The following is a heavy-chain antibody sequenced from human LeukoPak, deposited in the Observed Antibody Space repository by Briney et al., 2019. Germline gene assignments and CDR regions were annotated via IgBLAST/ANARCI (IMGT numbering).Heavy chain of an antibody. V-gene: IGHV3-7*03. J-gene: IGHJ4*02. CDR1: GFTFRNYW. CDR2: INQDGSEK. CDR3: TRDGDGSGSYPLNS. D-gene: IGHD3-10*01. Sequence: GGSLRLSCVVSGFTFRNYWMSWVRQAPGKGLEWVVNINQDGSEKYYVDSVKGRFTISRDNVKNSLYLQMNSLRVEDTAVYYCTRDGDGSGSYPLNSWGQGTLVTVSS.